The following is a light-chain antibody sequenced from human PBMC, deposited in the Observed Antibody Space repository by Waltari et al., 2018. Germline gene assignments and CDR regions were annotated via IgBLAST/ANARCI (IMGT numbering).Light chain of an antibody. CDR1: SSDVGAYDY. CDR2: DVT. CDR3: CSYSGSYV. J-gene: IGLJ1*01. Sequence: QSALTQPRSVSGSPGQSVTISCTGTSSDVGAYDYVSWYQQHPGKAPKLMICDVTKRPSGGPARFSGSKSGNTASLTISGLQADDEADYYCCSYSGSYVFGTGTKVTVL. V-gene: IGLV2-11*01.